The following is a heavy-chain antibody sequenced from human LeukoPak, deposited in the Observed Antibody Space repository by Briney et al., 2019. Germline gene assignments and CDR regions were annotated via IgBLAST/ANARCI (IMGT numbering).Heavy chain of an antibody. V-gene: IGHV6-1*01. Sequence: SQTLSLTCAISGDSVSSKSTDWNWIRQSPSRGLEWLGRTYYRSKWYNGYAVSVKSRITINPDTSKNQFSLQLNSVTPEDTAVYYCVRLVDGDIDYWGQGTLVTVSS. CDR1: GDSVSSKSTD. CDR3: VRLVDGDIDY. CDR2: TYYRSKWYN. J-gene: IGHJ4*02. D-gene: IGHD5-12*01.